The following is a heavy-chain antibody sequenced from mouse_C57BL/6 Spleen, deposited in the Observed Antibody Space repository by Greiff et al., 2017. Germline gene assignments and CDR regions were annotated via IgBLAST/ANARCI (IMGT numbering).Heavy chain of an antibody. CDR3: ARDSDGYYGVLFAY. D-gene: IGHD2-3*01. CDR1: GFTFSSYA. Sequence: EVHLVESGGGLVKPGGSLKLSCAASGFTFSSYAMSWVRQTPEKRLEWVATISDGGSYTYYPDNVKGRFTISRDNAKNNLYLQMSHLKSEDTAMYYCARDSDGYYGVLFAYWGQGTLVTVSA. V-gene: IGHV5-4*01. CDR2: ISDGGSYT. J-gene: IGHJ3*01.